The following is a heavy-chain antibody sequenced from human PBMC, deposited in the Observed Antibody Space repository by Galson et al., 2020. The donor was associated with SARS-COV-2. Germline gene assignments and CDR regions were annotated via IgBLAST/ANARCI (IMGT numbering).Heavy chain of an antibody. CDR3: ARDSPSYWYFDL. CDR2: IYHSGST. CDR1: GGSISSGGYS. Sequence: SETLSLTCTVSGGSISSGGYSWSCIRQPPGKCLEWIGYIYHSGSTYYNPSLTSRVTISVDRSKNQFSLKLSSVTAADTAVYYCARDSPSYWYFDLWGRGTLVTVSS. J-gene: IGHJ2*01. V-gene: IGHV4-30-2*01.